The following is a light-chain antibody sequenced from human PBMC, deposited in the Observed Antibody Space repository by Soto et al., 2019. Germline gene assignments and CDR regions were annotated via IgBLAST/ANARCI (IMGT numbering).Light chain of an antibody. V-gene: IGKV1-5*01. CDR2: DAS. CDR1: QSIRSW. Sequence: DIQMTQSPSTLSASVGDRVTITCRASQSIRSWLAWYQQKPGKAPQPLIYDASNLESGVPSRFSGSGSGTEFTLTISILQPDDFATYYCQQYDSFSKTFGRGTKVEVK. J-gene: IGKJ1*01. CDR3: QQYDSFSKT.